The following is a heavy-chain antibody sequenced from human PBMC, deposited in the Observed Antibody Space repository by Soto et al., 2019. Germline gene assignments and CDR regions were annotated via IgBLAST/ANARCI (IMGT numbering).Heavy chain of an antibody. CDR2: ITRDGSST. D-gene: IGHD3-10*01. CDR1: GFTFSSYW. Sequence: EVQLVESGGGLVQPGGSLRLSCAASGFTFSSYWMHWVRQAPGKGLVWVSGITRDGSSTTYADSVKGRFTISRDNAKNTLYLQMNTLRAEDAAVYYCARDEGVGTLVRGFDYWGQGTLVTVSS. V-gene: IGHV3-74*03. CDR3: ARDEGVGTLVRGFDY. J-gene: IGHJ4*02.